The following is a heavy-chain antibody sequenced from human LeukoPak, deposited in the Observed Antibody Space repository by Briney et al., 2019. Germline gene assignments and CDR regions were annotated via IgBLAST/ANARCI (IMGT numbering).Heavy chain of an antibody. Sequence: SQTLSLTCAVSGGSISSGGYSWSWIRQPPGKGLEWIGYIYHSGSTYYNPSLKSRVTISVDRSKNQFSLKLSSVTAADTAVYYCARETGSSWSTFNAFDIWGQGTMVTVSS. V-gene: IGHV4-30-2*01. CDR1: GGSISSGGYS. CDR3: ARETGSSWSTFNAFDI. J-gene: IGHJ3*02. CDR2: IYHSGST. D-gene: IGHD6-13*01.